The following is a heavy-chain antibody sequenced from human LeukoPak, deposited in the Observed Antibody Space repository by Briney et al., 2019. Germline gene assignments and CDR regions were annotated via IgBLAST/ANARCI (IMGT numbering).Heavy chain of an antibody. CDR3: AKASSSIVGATTGAFDI. V-gene: IGHV3-9*01. D-gene: IGHD1-26*01. Sequence: GGSLRLSWAASGLTFDDYAMHWVRQAQGRGMGWVSGIRWNSGSIGYADSVKGRFTISRDNAKNSLYLQMNGLRAEDTALYYCAKASSSIVGATTGAFDIWGQGTMVTVSS. J-gene: IGHJ3*02. CDR1: GLTFDDYA. CDR2: IRWNSGSI.